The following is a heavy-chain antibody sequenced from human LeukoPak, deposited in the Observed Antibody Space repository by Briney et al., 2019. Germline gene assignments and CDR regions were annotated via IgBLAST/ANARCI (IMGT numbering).Heavy chain of an antibody. J-gene: IGHJ5*02. D-gene: IGHD2-15*01. V-gene: IGHV4-4*07. CDR1: GGSISSYY. Sequence: SETLSLTCTVSGGSISSYYWSWIRQPAGKGLEWIGRIYTSGSTNYNPSLKSRVTMSVDTSKNQFSLKLSSVTAADTAVYYCARSTMVVAASTWFDPWGQGTLVTVSS. CDR3: ARSTMVVAASTWFDP. CDR2: IYTSGST.